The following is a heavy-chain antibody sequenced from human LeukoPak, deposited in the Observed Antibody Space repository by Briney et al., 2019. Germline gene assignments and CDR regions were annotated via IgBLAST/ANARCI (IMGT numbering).Heavy chain of an antibody. CDR2: VYSGGST. CDR3: ARNKGRYGSGRVHFDP. J-gene: IGHJ5*02. Sequence: SETLSLTCTVSGGSISSGPYYWNWIRQPAGKGLEWIGRVYSGGSTNYNPSLKNRVTMSVDTSKNQLSLKLSSVTAADTAVYYCARNKGRYGSGRVHFDPWGQGTLVTVSS. CDR1: GGSISSGPYY. V-gene: IGHV4-61*02. D-gene: IGHD3-10*01.